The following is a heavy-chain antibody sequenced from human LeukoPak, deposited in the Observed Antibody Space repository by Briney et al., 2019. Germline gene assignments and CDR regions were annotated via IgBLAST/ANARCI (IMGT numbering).Heavy chain of an antibody. CDR3: AKGSDSSGYYGYYFDY. D-gene: IGHD3-22*01. J-gene: IGHJ4*02. V-gene: IGHV3-23*01. Sequence: QPGGSLRLSCAASGFTFSSYAMSWVRQAPGKGLEWVSAISGSGGSTYYADSVKGRFTISRDSSKNTLYLQMNSLRAEDTAVYYCAKGSDSSGYYGYYFDYWGQGTLVTVSS. CDR2: ISGSGGST. CDR1: GFTFSSYA.